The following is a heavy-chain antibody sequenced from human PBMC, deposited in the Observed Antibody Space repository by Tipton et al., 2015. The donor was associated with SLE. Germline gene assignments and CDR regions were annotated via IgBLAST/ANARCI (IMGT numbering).Heavy chain of an antibody. CDR3: ARSPYYYDAMDV. Sequence: TLSLTCAVYDGSFSAYYWGWIRQPPGKGLEWVGTVYYTGNTFYNPSLKSRVTISVDTSKNQFSLRLNSVTAADTAVYYCARSPYYYDAMDVWGQGTAVTVSS. J-gene: IGHJ6*02. CDR2: VYYTGNT. CDR1: DGSFSAYY. V-gene: IGHV4-34*01.